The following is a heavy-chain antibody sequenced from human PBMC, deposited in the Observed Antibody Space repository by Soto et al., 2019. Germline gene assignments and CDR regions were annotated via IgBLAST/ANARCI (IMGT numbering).Heavy chain of an antibody. V-gene: IGHV4-34*01. Sequence: PSETLSLTCAVYGGSFSGYYWSWMRQPPGKGLEWIGEINHSGSTNYNPSLKSRVTISVDTSKNQFSLKLSSVTAADTAVYYCARVDYGGNDHGMDVWGQGTTVTVSS. CDR2: INHSGST. D-gene: IGHD4-17*01. CDR1: GGSFSGYY. J-gene: IGHJ6*02. CDR3: ARVDYGGNDHGMDV.